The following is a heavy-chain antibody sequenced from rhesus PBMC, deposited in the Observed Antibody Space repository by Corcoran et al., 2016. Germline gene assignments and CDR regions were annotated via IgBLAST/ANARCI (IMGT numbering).Heavy chain of an antibody. CDR1: GGSFSGYW. D-gene: IGHD2-27*01. Sequence: QLQLQESGPGLVKPSETLSLTCAVSGGSFSGYWLSWFRQPPGKGLAGIGRIDSRGSNDSNPALKSGVTSSRDTSKNQFALKLSSVTAADTAVYYCARDPQRPCGIYCYEDFDYWGQGVLVTVSS. CDR3: ARDPQRPCGIYCYEDFDY. V-gene: IGHV4-160*01. J-gene: IGHJ4*01. CDR2: IDSRGSN.